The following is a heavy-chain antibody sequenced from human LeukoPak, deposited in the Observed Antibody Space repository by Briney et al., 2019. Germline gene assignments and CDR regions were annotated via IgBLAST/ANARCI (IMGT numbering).Heavy chain of an antibody. J-gene: IGHJ4*02. V-gene: IGHV4-34*01. CDR2: INHSGST. CDR3: ADRGSGYSYGAFDY. CDR1: GGSFSGYY. Sequence: SETLSLTRAVYGGSFSGYYWSWIRQPPGKGLEWIGEINHSGSTNYNPSLKSRVTISVDTSKNQLSLKLSSVTAADTAVYYCADRGSGYSYGAFDYWGQGTLVTVSS. D-gene: IGHD5-18*01.